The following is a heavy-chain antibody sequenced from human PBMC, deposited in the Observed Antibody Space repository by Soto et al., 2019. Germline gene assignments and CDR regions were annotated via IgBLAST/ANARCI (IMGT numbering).Heavy chain of an antibody. V-gene: IGHV3-48*01. CDR3: ARVGLQPLAPDY. J-gene: IGHJ4*02. Sequence: GGSLRLSCAASGFTFSSYSMNWVRQAPMKGLEWVSYISISSTIYYADSVKGRFTISRDNAKNSLYLQMNSLRAEDTAVYYCARVGLQPLAPDYWGQGTLVTVSS. D-gene: IGHD6-13*01. CDR1: GFTFSSYS. CDR2: ISISSTI.